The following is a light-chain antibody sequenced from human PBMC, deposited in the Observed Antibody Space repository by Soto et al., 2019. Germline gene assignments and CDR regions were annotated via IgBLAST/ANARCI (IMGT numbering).Light chain of an antibody. V-gene: IGLV7-43*01. Sequence: QAVVTQEPSLTVSPGGSVTLTCASSTGAVSSGYYPNWFQQKPGQAPRALIYSTGNKPSWTPARFSGSLLGGKAALTLSGVQLEDEAEYYCLLYYGGAQLGVFGTGTKLTVL. J-gene: IGLJ1*01. CDR3: LLYYGGAQLGV. CDR1: TGAVSSGYY. CDR2: STG.